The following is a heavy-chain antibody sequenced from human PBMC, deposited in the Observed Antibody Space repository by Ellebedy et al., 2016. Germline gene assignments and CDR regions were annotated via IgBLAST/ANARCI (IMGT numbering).Heavy chain of an antibody. Sequence: GGSLRLXXAASTLSFSTYAMSWVRQAPGKGLEWISTISGSGRTTFYADSVKGRFTMSRDIPKNTVYLQMNRLRAEDTAVYYCRQGHYANYWGQGTLVTVSS. J-gene: IGHJ4*02. CDR2: ISGSGRTT. V-gene: IGHV3-23*01. CDR1: TLSFSTYA. D-gene: IGHD4-17*01. CDR3: RQGHYANY.